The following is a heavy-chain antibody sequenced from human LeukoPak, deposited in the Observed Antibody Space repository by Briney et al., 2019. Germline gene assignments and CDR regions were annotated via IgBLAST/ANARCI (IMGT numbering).Heavy chain of an antibody. CDR1: GDSVSINSAA. D-gene: IGHD7-27*01. J-gene: IGHJ5*02. Sequence: SQTLSLTFAISGDSVSINSAAWNWIRQSPSRGLEWLGRTYYRSKWYNDYAVSVKSRITINPDTSKNQFSLQLNSVTPEDTAVYYCARETTGDVFPYNWFDPWGQGTLVTVSS. V-gene: IGHV6-1*01. CDR2: TYYRSKWYN. CDR3: ARETTGDVFPYNWFDP.